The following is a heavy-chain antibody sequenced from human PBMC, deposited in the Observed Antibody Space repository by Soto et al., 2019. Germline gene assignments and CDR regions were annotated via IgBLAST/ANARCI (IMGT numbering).Heavy chain of an antibody. Sequence: GSLRRSCAASGFTFSSYSMNWVRQAPGKGLEWVSSISSSSSYIYYADSVKGRFTISRDNAKNALYLQMNSLRAEDTAVYYCARDLYSPPQSYYYGMDVWGQGTTVTVSS. J-gene: IGHJ6*02. V-gene: IGHV3-21*01. CDR3: ARDLYSPPQSYYYGMDV. CDR2: ISSSSSYI. D-gene: IGHD5-18*01. CDR1: GFTFSSYS.